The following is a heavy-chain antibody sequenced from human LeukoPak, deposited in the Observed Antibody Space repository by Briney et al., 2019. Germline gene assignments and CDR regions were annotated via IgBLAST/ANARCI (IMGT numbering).Heavy chain of an antibody. J-gene: IGHJ4*02. CDR3: ATDPLYCSGGSCYSGY. CDR2: FDPEDGET. CDR1: GYTLTELS. V-gene: IGHV1-24*01. Sequence: GASVKVSCKVSGYTLTELSMHWVRQAPGKGLEWMGGFDPEDGETIYAQKFQGRVTMTEDTSTDTAYMELSSLRSEDTAMYYCATDPLYCSGGSCYSGYWGQGTLVTVSS. D-gene: IGHD2-15*01.